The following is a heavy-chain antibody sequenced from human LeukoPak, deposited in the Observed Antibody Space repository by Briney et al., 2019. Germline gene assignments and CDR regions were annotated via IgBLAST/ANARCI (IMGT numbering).Heavy chain of an antibody. CDR1: GFTFSNAW. Sequence: GGSLRLSCAASGFTFSNAWMSWVRQAPGKGLEWVGRIKSKTDGGTTDYAAPVKGRFTISRDDSKNTLYLQMNSLKTEDTAVYYCTTEEVVAATRFDYWGQGTLVTVSS. CDR3: TTEEVVAATRFDY. V-gene: IGHV3-15*01. CDR2: IKSKTDGGTT. D-gene: IGHD2-15*01. J-gene: IGHJ4*02.